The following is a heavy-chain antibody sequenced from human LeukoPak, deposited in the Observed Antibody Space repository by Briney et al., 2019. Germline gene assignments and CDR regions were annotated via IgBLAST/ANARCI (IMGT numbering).Heavy chain of an antibody. CDR1: GGSISSYY. V-gene: IGHV4-4*07. J-gene: IGHJ4*02. CDR3: ARDQTSGSYYYY. D-gene: IGHD1-26*01. CDR2: IYTSGST. Sequence: SETLSLTCTVSGGSISSYYWSWIRQPAGKGLEWIGRIYTSGSTNYNPSLKGRVTMSVDTSKNQFSLKLSSVTAADTTVYYCARDQTSGSYYYYWGQGTLVTVSS.